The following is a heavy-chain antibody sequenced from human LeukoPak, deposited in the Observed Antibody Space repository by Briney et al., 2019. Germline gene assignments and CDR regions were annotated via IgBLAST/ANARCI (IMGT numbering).Heavy chain of an antibody. V-gene: IGHV3-23*01. CDR1: GFTFSSYA. CDR2: ISGSGGST. CDR3: ARGYCTTTSCRPGDY. J-gene: IGHJ4*02. D-gene: IGHD2-2*01. Sequence: GGSLRLSCAASGFTFSSYAMSWVRQAPGKGLEWVSAISGSGGSTYYADSVKGRFTISRDNSKNTLYLQMNSLRADDTAVYYCARGYCTTTSCRPGDYWGQGTLVTVSS.